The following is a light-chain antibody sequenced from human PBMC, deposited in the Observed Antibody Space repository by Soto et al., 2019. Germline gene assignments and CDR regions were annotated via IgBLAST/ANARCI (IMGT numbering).Light chain of an antibody. J-gene: IGLJ2*01. CDR2: LNNDGSH. CDR3: QTWWGTVGV. Sequence: QSVLTQSPSASASLGASVKLTCILSSGHSSNDITWHQQQPEQGHRFLMKLNNDGSHIKGDGIPDRFSSSSSGAERYLIISSLESDDEAYCYCQTWWGTVGVFGGGTKRTVL. V-gene: IGLV4-69*01. CDR1: SGHSSND.